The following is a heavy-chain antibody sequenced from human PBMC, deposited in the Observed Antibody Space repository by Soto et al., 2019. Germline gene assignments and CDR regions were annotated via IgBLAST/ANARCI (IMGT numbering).Heavy chain of an antibody. V-gene: IGHV3-23*01. D-gene: IGHD6-6*01. CDR3: AKELAPARLEGKIDY. CDR1: GFTFSRYA. CDR2: ISGSGGST. Sequence: PGGSLRLSCAASGFTFSRYAMSWVPQAPVKGLEWVSAISGSGGSTYYADSVKGRFTISRDNSKNTLYLQMNSLRAEDTAVYYCAKELAPARLEGKIDYWGQGTLVTVSS. J-gene: IGHJ4*02.